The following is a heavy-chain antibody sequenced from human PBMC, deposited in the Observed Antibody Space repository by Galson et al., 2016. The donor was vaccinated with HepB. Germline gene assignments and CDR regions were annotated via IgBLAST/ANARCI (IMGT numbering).Heavy chain of an antibody. CDR3: ARRGSYYYYGLDV. D-gene: IGHD3-10*01. J-gene: IGHJ6*02. V-gene: IGHV4-59*08. Sequence: SETLSLTCTVSGGFFSGYYWSWIRQPPGKGLEYIGHIFYSGSTNYNPSLESRVTISVDTSKNQFSLKVSSVTAADTAVYYCARRGSYYYYGLDVWGQGTTVTVSS. CDR2: IFYSGST. CDR1: GGFFSGYY.